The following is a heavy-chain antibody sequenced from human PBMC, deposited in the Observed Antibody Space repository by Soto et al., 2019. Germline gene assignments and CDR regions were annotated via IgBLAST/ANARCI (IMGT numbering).Heavy chain of an antibody. CDR2: ISSSSSYI. D-gene: IGHD6-19*01. V-gene: IGHV3-21*01. CDR1: GFTFSSYS. Sequence: GGSLRLSCAASGFTFSSYSMNWVRQAPGKGLEWVSSISSSSSYIYYADSVKGRFTISRDNAKNSLYLQMNSLRAEDTAVYYCARAGAVAGPNWFDPWGQGTLVTVSS. J-gene: IGHJ5*02. CDR3: ARAGAVAGPNWFDP.